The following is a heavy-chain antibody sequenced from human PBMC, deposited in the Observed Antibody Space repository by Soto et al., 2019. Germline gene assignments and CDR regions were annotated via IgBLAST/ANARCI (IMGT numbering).Heavy chain of an antibody. Sequence: EVQLVESGGGLVKPGGSLRLSCAASGFTFSSYSMNWVHQAPGKGLEWVSSISSSSSYIYYADSVKGRFTISRDNAKNSLYLQMNSLRAEDTAVYYCARENVVATITGMYYYYMDVWGKGTTVTVSS. J-gene: IGHJ6*03. CDR2: ISSSSSYI. V-gene: IGHV3-21*01. CDR3: ARENVVATITGMYYYYMDV. D-gene: IGHD5-12*01. CDR1: GFTFSSYS.